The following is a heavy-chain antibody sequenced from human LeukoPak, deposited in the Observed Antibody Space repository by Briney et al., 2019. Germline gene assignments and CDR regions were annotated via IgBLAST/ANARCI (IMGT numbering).Heavy chain of an antibody. D-gene: IGHD5-18*01. V-gene: IGHV4-59*01. CDR3: ARVDTSLVPDAFDI. Sequence: SETLSLTGTVSGGSFSSYFWSWIRQPPGKGLEWIGYIYSSGSTNYNPSLKSRVSISADTSKNEFSLKLRSVTAADTAVYFCARVDTSLVPDAFDIWGQGSMVTVSS. J-gene: IGHJ3*02. CDR2: IYSSGST. CDR1: GGSFSSYF.